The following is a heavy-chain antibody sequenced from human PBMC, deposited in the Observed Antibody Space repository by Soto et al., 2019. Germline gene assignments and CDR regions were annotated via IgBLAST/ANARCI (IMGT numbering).Heavy chain of an antibody. D-gene: IGHD5-18*01. CDR3: AKDGGYSYGLYYYYGMDV. CDR1: GFTFSSYT. CDR2: ISGSGGST. J-gene: IGHJ6*02. V-gene: IGHV3-23*01. Sequence: PGGSLRLSCVGSGFTFSSYTMSWVRQAPGKGLEWVSAISGSGGSTYYADSVKGRFTISRDNSKNTLYLQMNSLRAEDTAVYYCAKDGGYSYGLYYYYGMDVWGQGTTVTVSS.